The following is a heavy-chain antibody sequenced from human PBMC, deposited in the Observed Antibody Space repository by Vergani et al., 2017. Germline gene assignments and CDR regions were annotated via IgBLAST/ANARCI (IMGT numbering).Heavy chain of an antibody. CDR3: ASGPEYYDFWSGLRPHYYYGMDV. V-gene: IGHV1-2*02. CDR1: GYTFTGYY. J-gene: IGHJ6*02. CDR2: INPNSGGT. D-gene: IGHD3-3*01. Sequence: QVQLVQSGAEVKKPGASVKVSCKASGYTFTGYYMHWVRQAPGQGLEWMGWINPNSGGTNYAQKFQGRVTMTRDTSISTAYMELSRLRSDDTAVYYCASGPEYYDFWSGLRPHYYYGMDVWGQGTTVTVYS.